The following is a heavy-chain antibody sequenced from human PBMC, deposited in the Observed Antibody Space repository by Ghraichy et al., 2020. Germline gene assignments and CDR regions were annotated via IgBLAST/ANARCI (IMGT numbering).Heavy chain of an antibody. V-gene: IGHV1-2*02. CDR2: INPNSGGT. J-gene: IGHJ6*02. D-gene: IGHD6-19*01. Sequence: ASVKVSCKASGYTFTGYYMHWVRQAPGQGLEWMGWINPNSGGTNYAQKFQGRVTMTRDTSISTAYMELSRLRSDDTAVYYCARDQPVAGLYYYYYYGMDVWGQGTTVTVSS. CDR1: GYTFTGYY. CDR3: ARDQPVAGLYYYYYYGMDV.